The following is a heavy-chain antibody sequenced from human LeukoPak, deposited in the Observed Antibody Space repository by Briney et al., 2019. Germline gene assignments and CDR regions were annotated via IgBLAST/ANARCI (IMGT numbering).Heavy chain of an antibody. Sequence: PGGSLRLSCAASGFTFNSYSMNWVRQAPGKGLEWVSYISSNSRTIHYADSVKGRFTISRDNAKNSLYLQMNTLRAEDTAVYYCVTDLRNSVGATYLDYWGQGTLVTVSS. CDR2: ISSNSRTI. CDR1: GFTFNSYS. J-gene: IGHJ4*02. CDR3: VTDLRNSVGATYLDY. V-gene: IGHV3-48*04. D-gene: IGHD1-26*01.